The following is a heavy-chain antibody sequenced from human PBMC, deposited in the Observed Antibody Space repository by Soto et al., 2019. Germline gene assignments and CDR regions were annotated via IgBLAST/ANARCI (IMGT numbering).Heavy chain of an antibody. CDR3: ASWRSYSGSYCFDY. D-gene: IGHD1-26*01. Sequence: KVSCKASGGTFNSYTINWVRQAPGRGLEWVGQVVPMYDSVNYAENFQGRVTITADTSTKTAYMELTSLRSEDTALYFCASWRSYSGSYCFDYWGQGTLVTVSS. CDR2: VVPMYDSV. V-gene: IGHV1-69*06. CDR1: GGTFNSYT. J-gene: IGHJ4*02.